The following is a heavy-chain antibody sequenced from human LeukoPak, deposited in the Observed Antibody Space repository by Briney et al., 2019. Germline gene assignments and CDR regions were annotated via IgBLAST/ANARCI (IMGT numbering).Heavy chain of an antibody. D-gene: IGHD5-18*01. CDR3: ARVTGVYSYGPDY. CDR1: GFTFSRHW. J-gene: IGHJ4*02. V-gene: IGHV3-7*01. Sequence: GGSLRLSCVASGFTFSRHWMSWVRQAPGKGLEWVANIKQDGSEKYYVDSVKGRFTISRDNAKNSLYLQMNSLRAEDTAVYYCARVTGVYSYGPDYWGQGTLVTVSS. CDR2: IKQDGSEK.